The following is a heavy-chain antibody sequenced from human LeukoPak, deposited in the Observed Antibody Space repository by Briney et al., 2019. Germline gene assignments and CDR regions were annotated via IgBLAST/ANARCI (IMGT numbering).Heavy chain of an antibody. D-gene: IGHD5-12*01. V-gene: IGHV1-18*01. J-gene: IGHJ5*02. Sequence: EASVKVSCKASGYTFTSYGISWVRQAPGQGLGWMGWISAYNGNTNYAQKFQGRVTITADKSTSTAYMELSSLRSEDTAVYYCARDRHSGYDSGVWFDPWGQGTLVTVSS. CDR2: ISAYNGNT. CDR1: GYTFTSYG. CDR3: ARDRHSGYDSGVWFDP.